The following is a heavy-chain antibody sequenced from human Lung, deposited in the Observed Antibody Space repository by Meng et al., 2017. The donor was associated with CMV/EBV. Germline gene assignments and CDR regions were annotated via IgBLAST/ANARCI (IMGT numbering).Heavy chain of an antibody. CDR3: AGSRPGGGACDY. D-gene: IGHD3-16*01. V-gene: IGHV4-4*07. J-gene: IGHJ4*02. Sequence: QVQIQESGPGLAKPSXXXXXTCIVSGASIKNYNWNWVRQPAGQGLEWIGLIQVIGHTVYNPSLKSRVTVSLDASKSQFSLTLNSVTAADTATYYCAGSRPGGGACDYWCQGILVTVSS. CDR1: GASIKNYN. CDR2: IQVIGHT.